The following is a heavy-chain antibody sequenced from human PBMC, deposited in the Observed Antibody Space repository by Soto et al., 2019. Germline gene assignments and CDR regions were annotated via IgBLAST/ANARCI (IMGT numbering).Heavy chain of an antibody. V-gene: IGHV4-34*01. J-gene: IGHJ4*02. Sequence: TLSLTCAVYGGSFSGYYWSWIRQPPGKGLEWLGEINHSGITDYNPSLKSRITISIDTSKKQFSLKLNSVTAADTAVYYCAIGPRMWLAGGGYWGQGTQVTVSS. D-gene: IGHD6-19*01. CDR2: INHSGIT. CDR3: AIGPRMWLAGGGY. CDR1: GGSFSGYY.